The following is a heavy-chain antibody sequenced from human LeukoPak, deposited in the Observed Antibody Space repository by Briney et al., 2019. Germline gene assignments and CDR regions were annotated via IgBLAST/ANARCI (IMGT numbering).Heavy chain of an antibody. Sequence: GGDLLLSYGAAGVTFSSYSMNWVRQAPGKGLEWVSSISSSSSYIYYSDSVKGRFSISRDNAKNSLYLQMNSLRAEDTAVYYCAREPRQIAAAKINWFDPWGQGTLVTVSS. V-gene: IGHV3-21*01. J-gene: IGHJ5*02. CDR2: ISSSSSYI. CDR1: GVTFSSYS. CDR3: AREPRQIAAAKINWFDP. D-gene: IGHD6-13*01.